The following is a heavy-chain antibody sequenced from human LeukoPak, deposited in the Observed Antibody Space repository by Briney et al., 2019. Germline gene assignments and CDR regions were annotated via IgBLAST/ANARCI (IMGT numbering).Heavy chain of an antibody. D-gene: IGHD3-10*01. CDR1: GGSISSTNW. Sequence: SGTLSLTCAVSGGSISSTNWWTWVRQPPGKGLEWIGEVDHSGYTNYNPSLKSRVTISVDKSMNHFSLKLSSVTAADTAIYYCARDVWVRGVIISDYWGQGTLVTVSS. V-gene: IGHV4-4*02. CDR3: ARDVWVRGVIISDY. J-gene: IGHJ4*02. CDR2: VDHSGYT.